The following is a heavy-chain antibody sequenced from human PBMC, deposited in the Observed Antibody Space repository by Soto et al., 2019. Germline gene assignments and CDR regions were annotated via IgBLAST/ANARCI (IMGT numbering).Heavy chain of an antibody. CDR3: ARETFVVVSATVQYFFEMDV. CDR2: ISHSGSSK. J-gene: IGHJ6*02. Sequence: PGGSLRLSCAASGFSFSGDGMNWVRQAPGKGLEWISYISHSGSSKYYADSVRGRFTISRDNAKNSLYLQMNSLRGDDSAVYFCARETFVVVSATVQYFFEMDVWGQGTTVTVSS. CDR1: GFSFSGDG. V-gene: IGHV3-48*03. D-gene: IGHD2-21*01.